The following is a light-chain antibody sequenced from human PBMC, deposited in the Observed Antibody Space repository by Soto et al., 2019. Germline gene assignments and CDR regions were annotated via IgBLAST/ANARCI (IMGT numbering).Light chain of an antibody. Sequence: EMVVTQSPAARSVSPGERATLSCRASQSVYNNLAWYQQKPGQAPRLLIYGASTRATGIPARFSGSGSGTEFNPTFGSLQAEAFEVYYRPKYNTWPPVTFGPGTKVDI. CDR2: GAS. J-gene: IGKJ3*01. V-gene: IGKV3-15*01. CDR1: QSVYNN. CDR3: PKYNTWPPVT.